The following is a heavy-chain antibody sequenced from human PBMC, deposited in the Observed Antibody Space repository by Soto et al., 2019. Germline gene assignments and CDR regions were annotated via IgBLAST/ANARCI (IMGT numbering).Heavy chain of an antibody. CDR2: ISYDGSNK. V-gene: IGHV3-30*18. Sequence: QVQLVESGGGVVQPGRSLRLSCAASGFTFSSYGMHWVRQAPGKGLEWVAVISYDGSNKYYADSVKGRFTISRDNSKNTLYLQMNSLRAEDTAVYYCAKDRRSVYDILTGYYPRYYYYGMDVWGQGTTVTVSS. J-gene: IGHJ6*02. D-gene: IGHD3-9*01. CDR1: GFTFSSYG. CDR3: AKDRRSVYDILTGYYPRYYYYGMDV.